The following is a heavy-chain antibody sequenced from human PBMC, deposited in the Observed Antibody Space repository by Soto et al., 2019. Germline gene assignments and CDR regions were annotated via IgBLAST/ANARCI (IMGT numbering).Heavy chain of an antibody. CDR3: ARGNIAAAGNNYYYGMDV. V-gene: IGHV1-69*12. CDR1: GGTFSSYA. D-gene: IGHD6-13*01. J-gene: IGHJ6*02. Sequence: QVQLVQSGAEVKKPGSSVKVSCKASGGTFSSYAISWVRQAPGQGLEWMGGIIPTFGTANYAQKFQGRVTITADESTSTAYMELSSLRSEDTAVYYCARGNIAAAGNNYYYGMDVWGQGTTVTVSS. CDR2: IIPTFGTA.